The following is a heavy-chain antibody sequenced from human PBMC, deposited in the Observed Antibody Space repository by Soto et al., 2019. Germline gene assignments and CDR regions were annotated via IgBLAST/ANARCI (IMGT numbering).Heavy chain of an antibody. Sequence: PSETLSLTCTVSGGSISSYYWSWIRQPPGKGLEWIGYIYYSGSTNYNPSLKSRVTISVDTSKNQFSLKLSSVTAADTAVYYCARQITIFGVVIVSWFDPWGQGTLVTVSS. J-gene: IGHJ5*02. CDR1: GGSISSYY. V-gene: IGHV4-59*08. CDR2: IYYSGST. CDR3: ARQITIFGVVIVSWFDP. D-gene: IGHD3-3*01.